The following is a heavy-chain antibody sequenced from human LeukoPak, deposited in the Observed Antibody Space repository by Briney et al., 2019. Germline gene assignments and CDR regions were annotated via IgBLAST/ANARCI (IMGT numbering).Heavy chain of an antibody. V-gene: IGHV4-34*01. D-gene: IGHD3-10*01. CDR3: ARQFRTYYYGSGRHTNWFDP. Sequence: PSETLSLTCAVYGGSFSGYYWSWIRQPPGKGLEWIGEINHSGSTNYNPSLKSRVTISVDTSKNQFSLKLSSVTAADTAVYYCARQFRTYYYGSGRHTNWFDPWGQGTLVTVSS. J-gene: IGHJ5*02. CDR2: INHSGST. CDR1: GGSFSGYY.